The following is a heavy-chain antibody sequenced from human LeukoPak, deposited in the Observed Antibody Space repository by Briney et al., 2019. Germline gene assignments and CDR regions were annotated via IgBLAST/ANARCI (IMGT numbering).Heavy chain of an antibody. CDR2: IPSSGGST. CDR1: GFTFSSNV. Sequence: GGSLRLSCVASGFTFSSNVMIWVRQAPGKGLEWVSSIPSSGGSTYYADSVKGRFTISRDNSKNSLYLQMNSLRAEDTAVYYCAKESTGGWYFDYWGQGTLVAVSS. V-gene: IGHV3-23*01. CDR3: AKESTGGWYFDY. J-gene: IGHJ4*02. D-gene: IGHD6-19*01.